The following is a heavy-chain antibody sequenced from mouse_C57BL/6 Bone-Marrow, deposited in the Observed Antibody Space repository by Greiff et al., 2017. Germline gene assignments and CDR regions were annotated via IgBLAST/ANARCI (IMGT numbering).Heavy chain of an antibody. D-gene: IGHD1-1*01. Sequence: QVQLQQPGAELVKPGASVKMSCKASGYTFTSYWITCVKQRPGQGLEWIGDIYPGSGSTNYNEKFKIKATLTVDTSSSTAYRQPSRLTSEDSAVYSCARCNVIRYPTRYFDVWGTGTTVTVSS. CDR3: ARCNVIRYPTRYFDV. V-gene: IGHV1-55*01. CDR1: GYTFTSYW. CDR2: IYPGSGST. J-gene: IGHJ1*03.